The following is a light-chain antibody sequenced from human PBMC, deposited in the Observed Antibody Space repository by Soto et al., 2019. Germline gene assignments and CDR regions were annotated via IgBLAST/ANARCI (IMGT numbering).Light chain of an antibody. J-gene: IGKJ1*01. V-gene: IGKV1-5*03. Sequence: LPIRLCPSPLSASVADRVSITCRASRSLTRWVAWCQQKPGKAPKLLIYETSILQSGVPSRFSGSGSGTDFTLTFSSLQPDDIATYYCQPYSTLWTLGQGTKVDIK. CDR2: ETS. CDR1: RSLTRW. CDR3: QPYSTLWT.